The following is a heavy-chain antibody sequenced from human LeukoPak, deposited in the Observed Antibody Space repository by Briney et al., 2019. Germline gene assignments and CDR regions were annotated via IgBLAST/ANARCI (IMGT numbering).Heavy chain of an antibody. J-gene: IGHJ4*02. CDR3: ANDFGSGSGTYYYFDF. CDR2: ISGSGSRT. D-gene: IGHD1-26*01. CDR1: GFTFSSYA. Sequence: GGSLRLSCAASGFTFSSYAMSWVRQAPGKGLQWVSGISGSGSRTYYADSVKGRFTISRDNSKNTLYLQMNSLRAEDTAIYYCANDFGSGSGTYYYFDFWGRGTLVTVSS. V-gene: IGHV3-23*01.